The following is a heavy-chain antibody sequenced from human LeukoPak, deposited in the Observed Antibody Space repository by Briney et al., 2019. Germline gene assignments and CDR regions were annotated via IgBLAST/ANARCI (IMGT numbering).Heavy chain of an antibody. CDR1: GFTFSSYW. J-gene: IGHJ4*02. Sequence: GGSLRPSCAASGFTFSSYWMHWVRQAPGKGLVWVSRINSDGSSTSYADSVKGRFTISRDNSKNTLYLQMNSLRAEDTAVYYCARDQGQQLAIDYWGQGTLVTVSS. V-gene: IGHV3-74*01. CDR3: ARDQGQQLAIDY. D-gene: IGHD6-13*01. CDR2: INSDGSST.